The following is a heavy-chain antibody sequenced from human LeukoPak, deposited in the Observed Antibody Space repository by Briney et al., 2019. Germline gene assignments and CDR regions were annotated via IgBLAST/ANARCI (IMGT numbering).Heavy chain of an antibody. J-gene: IGHJ5*02. Sequence: ASVKVSCKASGYTFTSYAMNWVRQASGQGLEWMGWINTNTGNPTYAQGFTGRFVFSLDTSVSTAYLQISSLKAEDTAVYYCARDIDLYYPKRFDPWGQGTLVTVSS. CDR2: INTNTGNP. V-gene: IGHV7-4-1*02. D-gene: IGHD3-22*01. CDR3: ARDIDLYYPKRFDP. CDR1: GYTFTSYA.